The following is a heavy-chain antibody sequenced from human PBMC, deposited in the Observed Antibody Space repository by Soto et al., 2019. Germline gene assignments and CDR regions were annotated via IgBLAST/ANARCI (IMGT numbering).Heavy chain of an antibody. D-gene: IGHD2-2*01. CDR3: ASLFYCSSTSCYYYYGMDV. Sequence: QLQLQESGPGLVKPSEPLSLTCTVSGGSISSSSYYWGWIRQPPGKVLEWIGSNYYSGSTYYNPSLKSRVTISVDTSKVQFSLKRSSVTAADTAVYYCASLFYCSSTSCYYYYGMDVWGQGTTVTVSS. CDR2: NYYSGST. J-gene: IGHJ6*02. CDR1: GGSISSSSYY. V-gene: IGHV4-39*01.